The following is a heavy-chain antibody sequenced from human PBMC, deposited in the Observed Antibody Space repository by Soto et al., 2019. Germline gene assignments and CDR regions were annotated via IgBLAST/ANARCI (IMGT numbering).Heavy chain of an antibody. V-gene: IGHV4-30-4*01. CDR1: GGSISSGDYY. D-gene: IGHD1-26*01. CDR3: AREGGDLRDDY. Sequence: SETLSLTCTVSGGSISSGDYYWSWIRQPPGKGLEWIGYIYYSGSTYYNPSLKSRVTISVDTSKNRFSLKLSSVTAADTAVYYCAREGGDLRDDYWGQGTLVTVSS. J-gene: IGHJ4*02. CDR2: IYYSGST.